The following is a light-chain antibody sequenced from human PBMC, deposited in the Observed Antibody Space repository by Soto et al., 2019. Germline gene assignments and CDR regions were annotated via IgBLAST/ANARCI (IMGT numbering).Light chain of an antibody. CDR3: QSYDNSLSGSWV. V-gene: IGLV1-40*01. Sequence: QSVLTQPPSMSGAPGQRVTISCTGSSSNIGAGYHVHWYQQLPGTATKLLIYADINRPSGVPDRFSGSKSGTSASLAITGLQAEDEADYYCQSYDNSLSGSWVFGGGTKLTVL. CDR2: ADI. CDR1: SSNIGAGYH. J-gene: IGLJ3*02.